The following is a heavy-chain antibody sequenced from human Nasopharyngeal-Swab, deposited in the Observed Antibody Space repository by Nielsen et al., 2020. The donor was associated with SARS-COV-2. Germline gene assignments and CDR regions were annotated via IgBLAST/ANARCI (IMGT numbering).Heavy chain of an antibody. CDR1: GGSISSSNW. D-gene: IGHD3-3*01. J-gene: IGHJ6*02. Sequence: SETLSLTCAVSGGSISSSNWWSWVRQPPGKGLEWIGEIYHSGSTNYNPSFKSRVTISVDKSKNQFSLKLSSVTAADTAVYYCARVLAERAYYDFWSGYSDYYYGMDVWGQGTTVTVSS. CDR3: ARVLAERAYYDFWSGYSDYYYGMDV. V-gene: IGHV4-4*02. CDR2: IYHSGST.